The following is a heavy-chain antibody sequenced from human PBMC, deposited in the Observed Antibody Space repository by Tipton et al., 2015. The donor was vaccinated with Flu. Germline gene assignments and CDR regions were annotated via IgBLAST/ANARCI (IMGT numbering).Heavy chain of an antibody. CDR1: GGSISTGGYY. Sequence: TLSLTCTVSGGSISTGGYYWIWIRQHPGKGLEWIAYTSYSGSTFYNPPLKSRVTTSLDTSKNQFSLKLSSVTAADTAVYYCARRGYGDYAPIDYWGQGTVVTVSS. V-gene: IGHV4-31*03. D-gene: IGHD4-17*01. CDR3: ARRGYGDYAPIDY. CDR2: TSYSGST. J-gene: IGHJ4*02.